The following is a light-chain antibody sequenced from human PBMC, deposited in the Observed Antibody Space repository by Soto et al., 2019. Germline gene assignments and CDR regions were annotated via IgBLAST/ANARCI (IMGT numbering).Light chain of an antibody. CDR1: QDIGSW. CDR2: AAS. Sequence: DIPMTQSPSSVSASVGDRVTITCRASQDIGSWLAWYQQKPGKAPKLLIYAASSLPSGVPSRFSGGGSGTDFTLTISSLQPEDFATYYCQQANSFPITFGQGTRLEIK. V-gene: IGKV1-12*01. J-gene: IGKJ5*01. CDR3: QQANSFPIT.